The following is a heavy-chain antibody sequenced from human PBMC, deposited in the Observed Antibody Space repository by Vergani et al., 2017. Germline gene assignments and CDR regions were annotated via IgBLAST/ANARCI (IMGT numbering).Heavy chain of an antibody. Sequence: EVQLLESGGGLVQPGGSLRLSCAASGFTFSSYAMSWVRQAPGKGLEWVSAIYSGGSTYYADSVKGRFTISRDNSKNTLYLQMNSLRAEDTAVYYCARDWDYDMRWGQGTLVTVSS. CDR1: GFTFSSYA. D-gene: IGHD3-9*01. CDR3: ARDWDYDMR. V-gene: IGHV3-23*01. J-gene: IGHJ4*02. CDR2: IYSGGST.